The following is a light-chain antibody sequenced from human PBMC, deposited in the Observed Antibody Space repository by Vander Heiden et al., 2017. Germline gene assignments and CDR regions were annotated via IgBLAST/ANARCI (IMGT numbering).Light chain of an antibody. CDR3: GTGDSSRSAGV. Sequence: QSVLTQPPSVSAAPGQKVTIPCSGNRPNIGNNYVAWYQQLPGTAPKLLIYENKKRPSGSPDRFSGSKSGTSATLGITGIQTGEEDDYYCGTGDSSRSAGVFGGGTKLTVL. J-gene: IGLJ3*02. CDR1: RPNIGNNY. CDR2: ENK. V-gene: IGLV1-51*02.